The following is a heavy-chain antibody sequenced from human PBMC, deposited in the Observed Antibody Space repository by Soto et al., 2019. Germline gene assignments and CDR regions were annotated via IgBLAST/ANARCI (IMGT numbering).Heavy chain of an antibody. D-gene: IGHD5-12*01. V-gene: IGHV1-8*01. CDR2: MNPNSGNT. CDR1: GYTFTSYD. CDR3: ARAIVATTTPLDYYYYYMDV. J-gene: IGHJ6*03. Sequence: ASVKVSCKASGYTFTSYDINWVRQATGQGLEWMGWMNPNSGNTGYAQKFQGRVTMTRNTSISTAYMELSSLRSEDTAVYYCARAIVATTTPLDYYYYYMDVWGKGTTVTVSS.